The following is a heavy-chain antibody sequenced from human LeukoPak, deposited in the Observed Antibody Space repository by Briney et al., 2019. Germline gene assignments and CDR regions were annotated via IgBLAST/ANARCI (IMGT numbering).Heavy chain of an antibody. D-gene: IGHD3-10*01. Sequence: GGSLRLSCAASGFTFSSYWMSWVRQAPGKGLEWVANIKQDGSEKYSEDSVKGRFTISRDNAKNSLYLQMNSLRAEDTAVYYCASKVDRPGSPLYFDYWGHGTLVTVSS. CDR3: ASKVDRPGSPLYFDY. CDR2: IKQDGSEK. J-gene: IGHJ4*01. V-gene: IGHV3-7*01. CDR1: GFTFSSYW.